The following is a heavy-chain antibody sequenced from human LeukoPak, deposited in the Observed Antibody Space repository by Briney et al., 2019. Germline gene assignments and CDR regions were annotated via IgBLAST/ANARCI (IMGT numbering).Heavy chain of an antibody. V-gene: IGHV4-39*07. CDR2: IYYSGST. Sequence: SETLSLTCTVSGGSISSSSYYWGWIRQPPGKGLEWIGSIYYSGSTYYNPSLKSRVTISVDTSKNQFSLKLSSVTAADTAVYYCARDLFSGGSYPIHWGQGTLVTVSS. J-gene: IGHJ4*02. CDR1: GGSISSSSYY. D-gene: IGHD3-10*01. CDR3: ARDLFSGGSYPIH.